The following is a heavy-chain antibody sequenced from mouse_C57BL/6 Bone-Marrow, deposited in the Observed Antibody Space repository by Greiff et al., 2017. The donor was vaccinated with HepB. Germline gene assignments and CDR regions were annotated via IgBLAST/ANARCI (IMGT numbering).Heavy chain of an antibody. CDR2: IYPRSGNT. V-gene: IGHV1-81*01. D-gene: IGHD1-1*01. CDR1: GYTFTSYG. J-gene: IGHJ2*01. Sequence: VQLQQSGAELARPGASVKLSCKASGYTFTSYGISWVKQRTGQGLEWIGEIYPRSGNTYYNEKFKGKATLTADKSSSTAYMELRSLTSEDSAVYFCARRVFITTVVAPFDYWGQGTTLTVSS. CDR3: ARRVFITTVVAPFDY.